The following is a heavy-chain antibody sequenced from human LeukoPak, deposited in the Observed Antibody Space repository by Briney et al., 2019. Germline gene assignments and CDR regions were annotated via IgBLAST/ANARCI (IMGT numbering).Heavy chain of an antibody. CDR1: GFTFSIYG. Sequence: PGTSLRLSCAASGFTFSIYGMHWVRQAPGQGQGWVAVIWEDGTNIRYADSVKGRFTISRDNSKNTLYLQMNRLRAEDTAVYYCARVGYNSGWYEYWGQGTLGTVAS. CDR3: ARVGYNSGWYEY. V-gene: IGHV3-33*01. CDR2: IWEDGTNI. D-gene: IGHD6-19*01. J-gene: IGHJ4*02.